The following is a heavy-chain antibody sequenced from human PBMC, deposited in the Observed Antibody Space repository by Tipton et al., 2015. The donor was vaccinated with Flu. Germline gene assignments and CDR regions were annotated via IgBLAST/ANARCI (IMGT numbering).Heavy chain of an antibody. J-gene: IGHJ5*02. V-gene: IGHV4-59*01. CDR3: ARSVAVAAPGWFDP. CDR2: IYYSGST. CDR1: GGSISSYY. Sequence: TLSLTCTVSGGSISSYYWSWILQPPGKGLEWIGYIYYSGSTNYNPSLKSRVTISVDTSKNQFSLKLSSVTAADTAVYYCARSVAVAAPGWFDPWCQGTLVTVSS. D-gene: IGHD6-19*01.